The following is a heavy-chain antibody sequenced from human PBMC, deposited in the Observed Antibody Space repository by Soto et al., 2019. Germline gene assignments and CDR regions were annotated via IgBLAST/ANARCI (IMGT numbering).Heavy chain of an antibody. J-gene: IGHJ5*02. CDR1: GFTFSSYG. V-gene: IGHV3-30*18. CDR3: AEAGDVGTRGDWFDP. D-gene: IGHD1-1*01. CDR2: ISYDGSNK. Sequence: QVQLVESGGGVVQPGRSLRLSCAASGFTFSSYGMHWVRQAPGKGLEWVAVISYDGSNKYYADSVKGRFTISRDNSKNTLYLQMNSLRAEGTAVYYCAEAGDVGTRGDWFDPWGQGSLVTVCS.